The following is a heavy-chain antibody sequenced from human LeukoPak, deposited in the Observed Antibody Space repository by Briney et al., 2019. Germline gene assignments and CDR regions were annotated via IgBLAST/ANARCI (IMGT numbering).Heavy chain of an antibody. Sequence: PGGSLRLSCSASGFTFSSYSMNWVRQAPGKGLEWVASISDNASHIYYADSVKGRFTISRDNAKNSLWLQMNSLRAEDTAVYFCAREDIRLHIEYWGQGSLVTVSA. CDR3: AREDIRLHIEY. J-gene: IGHJ4*02. CDR1: GFTFSSYS. CDR2: ISDNASHI. V-gene: IGHV3-21*01. D-gene: IGHD2-15*01.